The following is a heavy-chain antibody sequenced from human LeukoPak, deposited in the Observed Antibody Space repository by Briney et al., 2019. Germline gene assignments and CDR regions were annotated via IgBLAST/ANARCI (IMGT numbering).Heavy chain of an antibody. CDR1: GGSFSGYY. Sequence: PSETLSLTCAVYGGSFSGYYWSWIRQPPGKGLEWIGEINHSGSTNYNPSLKSRVTISVDTSKNQFSLKLSSVTAADTAVYYCAGAQPRKKRPDYYYYMDVWGKGTTVTVSS. J-gene: IGHJ6*03. CDR2: INHSGST. D-gene: IGHD1-14*01. V-gene: IGHV4-34*01. CDR3: AGAQPRKKRPDYYYYMDV.